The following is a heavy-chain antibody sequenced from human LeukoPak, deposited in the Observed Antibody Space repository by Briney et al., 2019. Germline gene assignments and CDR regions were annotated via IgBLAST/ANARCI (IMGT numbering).Heavy chain of an antibody. V-gene: IGHV3-23*01. CDR3: AREVLWFGEFNFDY. D-gene: IGHD3-10*01. CDR1: GFTFSSYA. J-gene: IGHJ4*02. Sequence: TGGSLRLSCAASGFTFSSYAMSWVRQAPGKGLEWVSANSGSGGSTYYADSVKGRFTISRDNSKNTLYLQMNSLRAEDTAVYYCAREVLWFGEFNFDYWGQGTLVTVSS. CDR2: NSGSGGST.